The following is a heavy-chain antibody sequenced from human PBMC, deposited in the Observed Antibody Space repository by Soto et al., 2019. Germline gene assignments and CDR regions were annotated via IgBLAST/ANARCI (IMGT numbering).Heavy chain of an antibody. CDR1: GGTFSSYA. CDR2: IIPISDTT. D-gene: IGHD2-2*01. V-gene: IGHV1-69*01. Sequence: QVQLVQSGAEVQKPGSSVKVSCKASGGTFSSYAISWVRQAPGQGLEWMGGIIPISDTTTYAQKFQGRVTITADESTSTAYMELSSLRSEDTAVYYCARSQGSSTSLEIYYYYYYGMDVWGQGTTVTVSS. J-gene: IGHJ6*02. CDR3: ARSQGSSTSLEIYYYYYYGMDV.